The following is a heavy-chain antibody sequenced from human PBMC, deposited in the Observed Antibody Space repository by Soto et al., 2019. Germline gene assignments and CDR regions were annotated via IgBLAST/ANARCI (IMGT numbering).Heavy chain of an antibody. CDR1: GYSFTSYW. J-gene: IGHJ6*02. V-gene: IGHV5-10-1*01. D-gene: IGHD2-2*01. Sequence: XESLKISCKGSGYSFTSYWISWVRQMPGKGLEWMGRIDPSDSYTNYSPSFQGHVTISADKSISTAYLQWSSLKASDTAMYYCAVNIVVVPAAISYYYGMDVWGQGTTVTVSS. CDR3: AVNIVVVPAAISYYYGMDV. CDR2: IDPSDSYT.